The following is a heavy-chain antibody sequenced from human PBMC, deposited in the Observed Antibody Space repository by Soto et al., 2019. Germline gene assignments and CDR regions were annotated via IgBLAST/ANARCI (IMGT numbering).Heavy chain of an antibody. Sequence: SETLSLTCTVSDGSVSGGSYYWSWIRQPPGKGLEWIGYIYYTGSTNYNPSLKSRVTISVDTSKNQFSLNLRSVTAADTAVYYCARKQFYDFWSGYPIGDYWGQGTLVTVSS. J-gene: IGHJ4*02. CDR1: DGSVSGGSYY. D-gene: IGHD3-3*01. CDR2: IYYTGST. V-gene: IGHV4-61*01. CDR3: ARKQFYDFWSGYPIGDY.